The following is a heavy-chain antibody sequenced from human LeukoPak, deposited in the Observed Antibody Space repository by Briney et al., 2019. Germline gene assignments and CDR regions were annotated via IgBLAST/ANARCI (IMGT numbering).Heavy chain of an antibody. CDR1: GFTFSSYG. Sequence: GGSLRLCCAASGFTFSSYGMNWVRQAPGKGLEWVSYISSSRSTIYYADSVKGRFTISRDNAKNSLYLQMNSLGAEDTAVYYCARDTGMLVGNLDYWGQGTLVTVSS. CDR3: ARDTGMLVGNLDY. CDR2: ISSSRSTI. V-gene: IGHV3-48*01. J-gene: IGHJ4*02. D-gene: IGHD2-8*01.